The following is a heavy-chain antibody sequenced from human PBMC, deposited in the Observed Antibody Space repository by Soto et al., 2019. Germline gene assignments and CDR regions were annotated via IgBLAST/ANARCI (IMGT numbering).Heavy chain of an antibody. Sequence: QVQLLQSGDEVKTPGASVRVSCRASGYPFTSYGISWVRQAPGQGLEWVAWISAYNGTRDTAQKFQGRVTMTLDTSTDTAHMELGDLTSADTAVYYCARGRIVASIHDAFEIWGQGTKVTVSS. CDR3: ARGRIVASIHDAFEI. V-gene: IGHV1-18*01. J-gene: IGHJ3*02. D-gene: IGHD5-12*01. CDR1: GYPFTSYG. CDR2: ISAYNGTR.